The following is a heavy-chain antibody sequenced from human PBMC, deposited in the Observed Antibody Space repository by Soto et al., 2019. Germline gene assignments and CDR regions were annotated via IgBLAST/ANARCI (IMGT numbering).Heavy chain of an antibody. Sequence: QVQLVESGGGVVQPGRSLRLPCAVSGFTFSSYTMHWVRQAPGKGLEWVARISHDGSNRYYADSVKGRFTISRDNSKNTLYLQMNSLITEDTAVYYCASAGGHWGQGTLVTVSS. V-gene: IGHV3-30-3*01. CDR2: ISHDGSNR. CDR3: ASAGGH. D-gene: IGHD3-10*01. J-gene: IGHJ4*02. CDR1: GFTFSSYT.